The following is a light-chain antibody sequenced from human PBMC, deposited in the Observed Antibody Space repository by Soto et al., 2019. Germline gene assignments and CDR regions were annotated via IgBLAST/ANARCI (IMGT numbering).Light chain of an antibody. Sequence: DIQMTQSPSTLSASVGDRVTITCRASQSISTWLAWYQQEPGKAPKLLIHKASSLQSGVPSRFSGSGSGTDFTLTISSLHPDDFATYYCHQYNSYSLTFGPGTKVDIK. J-gene: IGKJ1*01. CDR2: KAS. V-gene: IGKV1-5*03. CDR1: QSISTW. CDR3: HQYNSYSLT.